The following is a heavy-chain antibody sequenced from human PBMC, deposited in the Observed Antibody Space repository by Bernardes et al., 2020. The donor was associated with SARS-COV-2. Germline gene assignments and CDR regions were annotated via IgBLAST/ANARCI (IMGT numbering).Heavy chain of an antibody. CDR3: ARENYDVLTGYYHYGMDV. Sequence: ASVKVSCKASGFTFNSYGFSWVRQAPGQGLEWMGLISGYNAAATYARKFQGRVTMTTDSSTSTSYMELRSLSSDDTAVYYCARENYDVLTGYYHYGMDVWGQGTTVPLS. CDR1: GFTFNSYG. V-gene: IGHV1-18*01. D-gene: IGHD3-9*01. J-gene: IGHJ6*02. CDR2: ISGYNAAA.